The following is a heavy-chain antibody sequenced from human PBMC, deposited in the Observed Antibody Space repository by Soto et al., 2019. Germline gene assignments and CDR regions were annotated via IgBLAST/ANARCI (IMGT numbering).Heavy chain of an antibody. Sequence: QVQLVESGGGVVQPGRSLRLSCAASGFTFSSYGMHWVRQAPGKGLEWVAVIWYDGSNKYYADSVKGRFTISRDNSKNTLYLQMNSLRAEATAVYYCARDEGGAATPGAFVGWGQGTLVTVSS. CDR1: GFTFSSYG. CDR2: IWYDGSNK. J-gene: IGHJ4*02. CDR3: ARDEGGAATPGAFVG. D-gene: IGHD2-15*01. V-gene: IGHV3-33*01.